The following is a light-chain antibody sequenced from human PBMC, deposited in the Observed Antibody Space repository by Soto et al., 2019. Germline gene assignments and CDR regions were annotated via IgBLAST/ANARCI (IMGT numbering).Light chain of an antibody. V-gene: IGKV3-15*01. CDR1: QSVSSN. J-gene: IGKJ1*01. CDR2: GAS. Sequence: EIVMTQSPATLSVSPGERATLSCRASQSVSSNLAWYQQKPGQAPRLLIYGASTRATGIPARFSGSGSGTEFTLTISSLQSEDFAVYYCQQYNNWPPTWTFGQGTQVEIK. CDR3: QQYNNWPPTWT.